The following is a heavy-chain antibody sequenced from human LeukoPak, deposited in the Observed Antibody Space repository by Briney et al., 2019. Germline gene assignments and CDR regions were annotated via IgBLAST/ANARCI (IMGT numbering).Heavy chain of an antibody. CDR1: GFTFSSYW. D-gene: IGHD6-19*01. CDR3: ARAGESSGCYFSPFDY. V-gene: IGHV3-74*01. J-gene: IGHJ4*02. CDR2: INSDGSST. Sequence: GGSLRLSCAASGFTFSSYWMHWVRQAPGKGLVWVSRINSDGSSTSYADSVKGRFTISRDNAKNTLYLQMNSLRAEDTAVYYCARAGESSGCYFSPFDYWGQXTLVTVSS.